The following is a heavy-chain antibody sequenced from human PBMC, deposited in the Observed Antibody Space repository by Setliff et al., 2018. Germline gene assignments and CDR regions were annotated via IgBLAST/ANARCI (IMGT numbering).Heavy chain of an antibody. J-gene: IGHJ4*02. V-gene: IGHV1-8*02. CDR1: GYTFTSYD. CDR3: ARADYVWGSYRQYYFDY. CDR2: MNPNSGNT. D-gene: IGHD3-16*02. Sequence: ASVKVSCKASGYTFTSYDINWVRQATGQGLEWMGWMNPNSGNTGYAQKFQGRVTMTRNTSTSTVYMELSSLRSEDTAVYYCARADYVWGSYRQYYFDYWGQGTLVTVSS.